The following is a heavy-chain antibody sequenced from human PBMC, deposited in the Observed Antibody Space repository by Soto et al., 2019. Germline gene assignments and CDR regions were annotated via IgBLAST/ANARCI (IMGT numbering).Heavy chain of an antibody. CDR2: ISDSGGST. Sequence: PGGSLRLSCAASGFTFSNYAMSWVRQASGKGLEWVSVISDSGGSTYYADSVKGRFTISRDNSKNTLYVQMNSLRADDTAVYYFAKGLNYYGSGSSFDYWSQGSLVTGSS. D-gene: IGHD3-10*01. CDR3: AKGLNYYGSGSSFDY. CDR1: GFTFSNYA. V-gene: IGHV3-23*01. J-gene: IGHJ4*02.